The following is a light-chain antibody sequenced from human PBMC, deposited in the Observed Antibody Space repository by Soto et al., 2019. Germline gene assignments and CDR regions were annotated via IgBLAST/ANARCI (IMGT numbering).Light chain of an antibody. CDR3: QQYHNFFPT. J-gene: IGKJ2*01. CDR1: QSINTW. CDR2: KAS. Sequence: DIQMTQSPSTLSASVGDRVTITCRPSQSINTWLAWYQKKPGKAPKLLIQKASSLESGVPSRFSGSGSGTEFTITITSLQPDDFATYYCQQYHNFFPTFGQGTKLEIK. V-gene: IGKV1-5*03.